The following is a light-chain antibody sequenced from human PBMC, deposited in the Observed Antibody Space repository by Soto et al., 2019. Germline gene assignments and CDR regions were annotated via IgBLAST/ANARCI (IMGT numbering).Light chain of an antibody. Sequence: PGDRATLSCRASQSVSSNYLAWYQQINGQAPRFLIYGVSSRAAGIPDRFSGSGYGTDFTLTINRLETEDFAVYYCQQYHNTPITFGQGTRLEIK. J-gene: IGKJ5*01. CDR1: QSVSSNY. V-gene: IGKV3-20*01. CDR3: QQYHNTPIT. CDR2: GVS.